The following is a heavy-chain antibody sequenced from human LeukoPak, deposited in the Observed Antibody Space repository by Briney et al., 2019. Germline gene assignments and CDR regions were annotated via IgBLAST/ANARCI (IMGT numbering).Heavy chain of an antibody. V-gene: IGHV4-34*01. J-gene: IGHJ3*01. Sequence: SETLSLTCAVYGGSFSGYYWSWIRQPPGKGLEWIGSIYYSGSTYYNPSLKSRVTISVDTSKNQFSLKLSSVTAADTAVYFCATGPSRWSLNQGDAFDLWGQGTTVIVSS. D-gene: IGHD6-19*01. CDR2: IYYSGST. CDR3: ATGPSRWSLNQGDAFDL. CDR1: GGSFSGYY.